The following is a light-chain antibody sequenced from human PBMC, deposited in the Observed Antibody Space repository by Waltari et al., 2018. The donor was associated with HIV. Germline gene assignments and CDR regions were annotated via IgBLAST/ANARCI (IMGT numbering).Light chain of an antibody. CDR1: SATLGNHT. V-gene: IGLV1-51*01. Sequence: QSVLTQQPSVSAATGQKVTIPCPACSATLGNHTLSWYQQLPGTAPNLLIYDTNKRPSGIADRFSGSKSGTSATLCITGLQTGDEADYYCGTWDSSLNSWEFGGGTKVTVL. J-gene: IGLJ3*02. CDR2: DTN. CDR3: GTWDSSLNSWE.